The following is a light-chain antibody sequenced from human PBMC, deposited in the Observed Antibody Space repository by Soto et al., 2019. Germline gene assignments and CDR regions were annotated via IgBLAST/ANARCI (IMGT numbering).Light chain of an antibody. V-gene: IGLV1-44*01. Sequence: QSVLTQPPSVSGTPGQRVTISSSGTNSNIGINTINWYQQLPEAAPKLLIYNTNQRPSGVPDRFSGSKSGTSASLAISGLQSDDEGDYYCATWDDSLNGLIFGGGTQLTVL. CDR1: NSNIGINT. CDR3: ATWDDSLNGLI. J-gene: IGLJ2*01. CDR2: NTN.